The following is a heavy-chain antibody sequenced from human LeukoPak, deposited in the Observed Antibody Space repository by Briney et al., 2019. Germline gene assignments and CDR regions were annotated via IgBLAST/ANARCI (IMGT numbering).Heavy chain of an antibody. CDR2: INHSGST. V-gene: IGHV4-34*01. D-gene: IGHD6-13*01. CDR1: GGSFSGYY. Sequence: SETLSLTCAVYGGSFSGYYWSWIRQPPGKGLEWIGEINHSGSTNYNPSLKSRVTISVDTSKNQFSLKLSSVTAADTAVYYCARLRYSSSWYVAVWGKGTTVTVSS. J-gene: IGHJ6*03. CDR3: ARLRYSSSWYVAV.